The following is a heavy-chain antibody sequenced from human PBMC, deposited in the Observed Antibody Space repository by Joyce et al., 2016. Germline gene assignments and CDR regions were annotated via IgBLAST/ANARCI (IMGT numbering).Heavy chain of an antibody. CDR1: GFTFSTSS. V-gene: IGHV3-21*02. CDR3: ARGGIVYDYSMDL. Sequence: EVQLVESGGGLVKPGGSLRISCAASGFTFSTSSMSGFRRGPGKGLEWGSAISRDSTYICYADSVKGRFTGSRDNAKNSLYLQMNSLRAEDTAVFFCARGGIVYDYSMDLWGQGTTVTVSS. CDR2: ISRDSTYI. D-gene: IGHD3-22*01. J-gene: IGHJ6*02.